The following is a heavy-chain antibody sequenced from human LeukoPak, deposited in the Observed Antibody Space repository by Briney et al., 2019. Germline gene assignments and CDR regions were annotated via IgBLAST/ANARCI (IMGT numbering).Heavy chain of an antibody. V-gene: IGHV3-23*01. D-gene: IGHD3-22*01. Sequence: GGSLRLSCAASGFTFSSYAMTWARQAPGKGLEWVSGISGSGGSTYYADSVKGRFTISRDNSENTLYLQMNSLRAEDTAVYYCAKAHYYDSSGYYYFDYWGQGTLVTVSS. CDR2: ISGSGGST. J-gene: IGHJ4*02. CDR1: GFTFSSYA. CDR3: AKAHYYDSSGYYYFDY.